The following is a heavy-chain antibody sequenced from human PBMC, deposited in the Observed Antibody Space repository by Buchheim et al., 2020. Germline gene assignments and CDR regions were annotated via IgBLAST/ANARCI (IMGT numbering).Heavy chain of an antibody. CDR2: IDREDDK. Sequence: QVTLKESGPALVKPTQTLTLTCTFSGFSLSTSGMRVSWIRQPPGKALEWLARIDREDDKFYRTSLKTRLTISKDTSKNQVILTLTNMDPVDTATYYCARGSGWFDPWGQGTL. CDR1: GFSLSTSGMR. V-gene: IGHV2-70*04. J-gene: IGHJ5*02. CDR3: ARGSGWFDP. D-gene: IGHD7-27*01.